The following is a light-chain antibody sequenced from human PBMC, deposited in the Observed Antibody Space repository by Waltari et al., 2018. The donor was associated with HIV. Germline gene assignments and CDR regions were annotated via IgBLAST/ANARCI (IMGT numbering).Light chain of an antibody. Sequence: EIVLTQSPGTLSLSPGEGATLSCRASQSVTSNYLAWYQQKPGQPPRLLIYGATSRATGIPDRFSGSGSGTDFTLTISRLEPEDLAVYYCQQSGSSPFTFGPGTKVDIK. CDR3: QQSGSSPFT. CDR2: GAT. CDR1: QSVTSNY. V-gene: IGKV3-20*01. J-gene: IGKJ3*01.